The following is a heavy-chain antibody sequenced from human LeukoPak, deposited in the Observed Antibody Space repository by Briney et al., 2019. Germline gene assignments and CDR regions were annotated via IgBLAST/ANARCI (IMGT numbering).Heavy chain of an antibody. D-gene: IGHD3-10*01. V-gene: IGHV4-38-2*01. Sequence: PSETLSLTCAVSGYSISSGYYWGWIRQPPGKGLEWIGSIYHSGSTYYNPSLKSRVTISVDTSKNQFSLKLSSVTAADTAVYYCARRGVRGPPSDYWGQGTLVTVSS. CDR3: ARRGVRGPPSDY. CDR2: IYHSGST. J-gene: IGHJ4*02. CDR1: GYSISSGYY.